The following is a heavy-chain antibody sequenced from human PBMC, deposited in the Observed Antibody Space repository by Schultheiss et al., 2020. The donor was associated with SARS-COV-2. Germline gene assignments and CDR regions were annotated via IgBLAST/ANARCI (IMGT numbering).Heavy chain of an antibody. D-gene: IGHD6-19*01. CDR3: ARSGDSSVDY. V-gene: IGHV4-34*01. Sequence: SETLSLTCTVSGGSISNYYWNWIRQPPGKGLEWIGEINHSGSTNYNPSLKSRVTISVDTSKNQFSLKVSSVTAADTAVYYCARSGDSSVDYWGQGTLVTVSS. J-gene: IGHJ4*02. CDR1: GGSISNYY. CDR2: INHSGST.